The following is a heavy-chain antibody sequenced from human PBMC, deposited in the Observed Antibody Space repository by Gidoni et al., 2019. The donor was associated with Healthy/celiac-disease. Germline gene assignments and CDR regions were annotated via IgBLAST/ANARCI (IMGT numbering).Heavy chain of an antibody. CDR1: GGSISSGGYY. Sequence: QVQLQESGPGLVKPSQTLSLTCTVSGGSISSGGYYWSWIRQHPGKGLEWIGYIYYSGSTYYNPSLKSRVTISVDTSKNQFSLKLSSVTAADTAVYYCAREHYYGSGSYAWFDPWGQEPWSPSPQ. J-gene: IGHJ5*02. D-gene: IGHD3-10*01. CDR2: IYYSGST. CDR3: AREHYYGSGSYAWFDP. V-gene: IGHV4-31*03.